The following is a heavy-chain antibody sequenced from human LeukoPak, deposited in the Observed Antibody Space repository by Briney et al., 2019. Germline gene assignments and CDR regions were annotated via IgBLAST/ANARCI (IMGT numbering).Heavy chain of an antibody. V-gene: IGHV3-30*03. CDR3: APYCSSTSCPRYYYYMDV. J-gene: IGHJ6*03. D-gene: IGHD2-2*01. CDR2: MSYDGSKK. Sequence: GRSLRLSCAASGFTFSGYGMHWVRQAPGKGLEWVAVMSYDGSKKYYADSVKGRFTISRDNSKNALYLQMNSLRVEDTAVYYCAPYCSSTSCPRYYYYMDVWGKGTTVTVSS. CDR1: GFTFSGYG.